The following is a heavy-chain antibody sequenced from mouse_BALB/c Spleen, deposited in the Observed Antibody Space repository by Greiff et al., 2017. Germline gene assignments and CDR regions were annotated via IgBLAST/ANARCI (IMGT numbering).Heavy chain of an antibody. J-gene: IGHJ3*01. V-gene: IGHV3-2*02. Sequence: EVQLQESGPGLVKPSQSLSLTCTVTGYSITSDYAWNWIRQFPGNKLEWMGYISYSGSTSYNPSLKSRISITRDTSKNQFFLQLNSVTTEDTATYYCARGGDDRFAYWGQGTLVTVSA. D-gene: IGHD2-12*01. CDR3: ARGGDDRFAY. CDR1: GYSITSDYA. CDR2: ISYSGST.